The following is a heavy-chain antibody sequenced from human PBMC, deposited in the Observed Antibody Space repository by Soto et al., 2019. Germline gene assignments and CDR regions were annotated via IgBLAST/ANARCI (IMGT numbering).Heavy chain of an antibody. CDR3: ARGGITGTYFDY. Sequence: QVQLVESGGGVVQPGRSLRLSCAASGFTFSSYGMHWVRQAPGKGLEWVAVIWYDGSNKYYADSVKGRFTISRDNSKNTLYLQMNSLRAEDTAVYYCARGGITGTYFDYWGQGTLVTVSS. CDR2: IWYDGSNK. CDR1: GFTFSSYG. J-gene: IGHJ4*02. D-gene: IGHD1-20*01. V-gene: IGHV3-33*01.